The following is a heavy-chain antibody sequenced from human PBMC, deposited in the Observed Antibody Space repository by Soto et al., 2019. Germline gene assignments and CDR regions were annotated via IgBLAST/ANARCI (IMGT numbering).Heavy chain of an antibody. Sequence: GGSLRLSCAASGFTVSSNYMSWVRQAPGKGLEWVSVIYSGGSTYYADSVKGRFTISRDNSKNTLYLQMNSLRAEDTAVYYCARDLDYGDSYYFDYWGQGTLVTVSS. D-gene: IGHD4-17*01. CDR1: GFTVSSNY. CDR2: IYSGGST. J-gene: IGHJ4*02. CDR3: ARDLDYGDSYYFDY. V-gene: IGHV3-66*01.